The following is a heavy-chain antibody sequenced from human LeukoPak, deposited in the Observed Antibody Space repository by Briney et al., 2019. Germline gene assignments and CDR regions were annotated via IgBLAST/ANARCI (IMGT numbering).Heavy chain of an antibody. Sequence: SETLSLTCAVYGGSFSGYYWSWIRQPPGKGLEWIGSIYYSGSTYYNPSLKSRVTISVDTSKNQFSLKLSSVTAADTAVYCCARLGSGSYYGDAFDIWGQGTMVTVSS. D-gene: IGHD1-26*01. V-gene: IGHV4-34*01. CDR2: IYYSGST. J-gene: IGHJ3*02. CDR3: ARLGSGSYYGDAFDI. CDR1: GGSFSGYY.